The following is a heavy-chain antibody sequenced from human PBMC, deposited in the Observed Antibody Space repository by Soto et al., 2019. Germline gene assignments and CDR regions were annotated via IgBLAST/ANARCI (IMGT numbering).Heavy chain of an antibody. Sequence: PSETLSLTCTVSGGSIGTYFWNWTRQPPGKGLEWIGYIDYSGSTNSNPSLRSRVTISVDTSKTQFSLKLSSVTAADTAVYYCARGRRSSGRHDAFDIWGQGTMVTVSS. D-gene: IGHD6-19*01. CDR3: ARGRRSSGRHDAFDI. CDR1: GGSIGTYF. V-gene: IGHV4-59*01. J-gene: IGHJ3*02. CDR2: IDYSGST.